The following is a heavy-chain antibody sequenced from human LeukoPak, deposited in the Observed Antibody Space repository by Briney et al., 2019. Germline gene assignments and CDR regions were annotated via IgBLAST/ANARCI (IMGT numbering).Heavy chain of an antibody. Sequence: GGSLRLSCAASGFTFSTYSMNWVRQAPGMGLEWVSFISGGSTYMYYADSVKGRFTISRDKSKNTLYLQMNSLRAEDTAVYYCVRDRKGVYEFDYWGQGTLVTVSS. CDR2: ISGGSTYM. V-gene: IGHV3-21*04. J-gene: IGHJ4*02. CDR3: VRDRKGVYEFDY. CDR1: GFTFSTYS. D-gene: IGHD5/OR15-5a*01.